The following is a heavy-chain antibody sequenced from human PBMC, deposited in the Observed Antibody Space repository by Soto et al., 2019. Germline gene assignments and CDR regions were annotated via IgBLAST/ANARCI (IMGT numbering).Heavy chain of an antibody. CDR3: AKGCTGPSRSFYVDC. J-gene: IGHJ4*02. Sequence: QTQLAESGGGVVQPGRSLRLSCAASGFTISSSGMHWVRQAPGKGLEWVALISHDGDSKFYSDSVKGRFTISRDNSNSTLYLQMNSLRAEDTAVYFCAKGCTGPSRSFYVDCWGQGTLVSVSS. CDR2: ISHDGDSK. CDR1: GFTISSSG. D-gene: IGHD2-2*01. V-gene: IGHV3-30*18.